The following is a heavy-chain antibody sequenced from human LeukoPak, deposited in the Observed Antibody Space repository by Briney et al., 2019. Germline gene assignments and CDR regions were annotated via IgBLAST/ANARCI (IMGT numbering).Heavy chain of an antibody. D-gene: IGHD6-19*01. J-gene: IGHJ4*02. V-gene: IGHV3-48*04. Sequence: PGGSLRLSCAASGFTFSTFGMNWVRQAPGKGLEWVSYISSSSNTIYYADSVKGRFTISRDNAKNSLYLQMNSLRAEDMAVYYCARDGSSGSVDSWGQGTLVTVSS. CDR3: ARDGSSGSVDS. CDR1: GFTFSTFG. CDR2: ISSSSNTI.